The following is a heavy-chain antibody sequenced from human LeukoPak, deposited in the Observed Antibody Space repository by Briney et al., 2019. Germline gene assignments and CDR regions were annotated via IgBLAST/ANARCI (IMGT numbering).Heavy chain of an antibody. CDR2: IYYTGST. J-gene: IGHJ4*02. Sequence: PSETLSLTCTVSGGSISSSSYYWDWIRQPPGEGLEWIGSIYYTGSTYYSPSLKSRVTISADTSKNEFSLKLSSVTAADTAVYYCTSEISSASNYWGQGTLVTVSS. D-gene: IGHD6-6*01. CDR1: GGSISSSSYY. CDR3: TSEISSASNY. V-gene: IGHV4-39*01.